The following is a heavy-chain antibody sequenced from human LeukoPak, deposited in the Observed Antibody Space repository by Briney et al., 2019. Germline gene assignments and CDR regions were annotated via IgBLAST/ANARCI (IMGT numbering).Heavy chain of an antibody. CDR3: AKDVSGGN. J-gene: IGHJ4*02. CDR2: ISGSGVST. V-gene: IGHV3-23*01. Sequence: GGSMRLSCAASGFTFRSYAMSWVRQAPGKGLEWVSGISGSGVSTDYADSVKGRFTISRDNSKNTLYLQMNNLKAEDTAVYYCAKDVSGGNWGQGTLVTVSS. D-gene: IGHD1-14*01. CDR1: GFTFRSYA.